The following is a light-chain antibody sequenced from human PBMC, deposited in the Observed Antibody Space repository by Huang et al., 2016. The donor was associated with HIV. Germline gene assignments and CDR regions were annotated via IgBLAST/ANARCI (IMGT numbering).Light chain of an antibody. CDR2: DAS. V-gene: IGKV3-15*01. CDR3: QQYNNWPPWT. Sequence: EVVMTQSPVTLSVSPGERATLSCRASQSVHNKLAWFQQRPGQAPRLLIHDASIRDTGIPDRFRGSGSGTEFTLTISSLQSEDFAVYYCQQYNNWPPWTFGQGTKVEIK. CDR1: QSVHNK. J-gene: IGKJ1*01.